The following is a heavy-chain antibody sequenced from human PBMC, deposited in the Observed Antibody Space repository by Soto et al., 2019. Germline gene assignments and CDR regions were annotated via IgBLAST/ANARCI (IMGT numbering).Heavy chain of an antibody. CDR1: GFSLSTSGVG. CDR3: AHDTYWLPFDY. J-gene: IGHJ4*02. CDR2: IYWDDDK. Sequence: QITLKESGPTLVKPTQTLTLTCTLSGFSLSTSGVGVGWIRQPPGKALEWLAVIYWDDDKRYSPSLKSRLTITKDTSKNQVVLRMTTMDPVDTATYSCAHDTYWLPFDYWGQGTLITVSS. V-gene: IGHV2-5*02. D-gene: IGHD3-9*01.